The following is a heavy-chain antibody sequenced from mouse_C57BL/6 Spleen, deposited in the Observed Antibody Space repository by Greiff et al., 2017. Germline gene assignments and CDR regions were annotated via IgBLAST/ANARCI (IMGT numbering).Heavy chain of an antibody. CDR1: GFTFSSYT. Sequence: EVKLMESGGGLVKPGGSLKLSCAASGFTFSSYTMSWVRQTPEKRLEWVATISGGGGNTYYPDSVKGRFTISRGKAKNTLYLQMSSLRSEDTALYYGARRYYGLWYFDVWGTGTTVTVSS. V-gene: IGHV5-9*01. CDR3: ARRYYGLWYFDV. D-gene: IGHD1-2*01. CDR2: ISGGGGNT. J-gene: IGHJ1*03.